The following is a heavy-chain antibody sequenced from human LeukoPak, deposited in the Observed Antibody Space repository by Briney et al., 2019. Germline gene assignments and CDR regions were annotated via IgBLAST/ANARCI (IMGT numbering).Heavy chain of an antibody. J-gene: IGHJ4*02. CDR3: AREFEYRTSGAGY. CDR1: AFTYNYYS. CDR2: ISSSSRYI. Sequence: GGSLRLSCAASAFTYNYYSMNWVRQAPGKGLEWASSISSSSRYIYYADSVKGRFTISRDNGENSLYLQMNSLRVEDTAVYYCAREFEYRTSGAGYWGQGTLVTVSS. D-gene: IGHD6-6*01. V-gene: IGHV3-21*01.